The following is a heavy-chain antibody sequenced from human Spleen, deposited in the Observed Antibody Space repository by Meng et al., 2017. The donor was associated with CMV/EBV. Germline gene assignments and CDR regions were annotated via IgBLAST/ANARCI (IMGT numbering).Heavy chain of an antibody. J-gene: IGHJ4*02. CDR3: AKADTSITMVRGVIITGFDY. D-gene: IGHD3-10*01. Sequence: ETLSLTCAASGFTFSSYAMSWVRQAPGKGLEWVSVIYSGGSSTYYADSVKGRFTISRDNSKNTLYLQMNSLRAEDTAVYYCAKADTSITMVRGVIITGFDYWGQGTLVTVSS. CDR1: GFTFSSYA. CDR2: IYSGGSST. V-gene: IGHV3-23*03.